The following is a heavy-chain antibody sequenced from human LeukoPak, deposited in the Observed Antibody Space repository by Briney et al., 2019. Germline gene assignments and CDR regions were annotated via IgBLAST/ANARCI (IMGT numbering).Heavy chain of an antibody. CDR1: GGSISSGDDY. V-gene: IGHV4-30-4*08. D-gene: IGHD3-22*01. J-gene: IGHJ4*02. CDR2: IYYSGST. CDR3: ARDSGYYDSSGYYRNTRNVDY. Sequence: SQTLSLTCTVSGGSISSGDDYWSWIRQPQGKGLEWIGYIYYSGSTYYNPSLKSRVTISVDTSKNQFSLKLSSVTAADTAVYYCARDSGYYDSSGYYRNTRNVDYWGQGTLVTVSS.